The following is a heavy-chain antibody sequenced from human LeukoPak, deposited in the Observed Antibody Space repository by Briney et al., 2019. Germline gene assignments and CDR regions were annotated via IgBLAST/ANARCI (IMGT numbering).Heavy chain of an antibody. J-gene: IGHJ6*03. D-gene: IGHD2-2*01. V-gene: IGHV3-21*01. CDR1: GFTFSSYS. Sequence: GGSLRLSCAASGFTFSSYSMNWVRQAPGKGLEWVSSISSSSSYIYYADPVKGRFTISRDNAKNSLYLQMNSLRAEDTAVYYCARAYCSSTSCYLDYMDVWGKGTTVTVSS. CDR2: ISSSSSYI. CDR3: ARAYCSSTSCYLDYMDV.